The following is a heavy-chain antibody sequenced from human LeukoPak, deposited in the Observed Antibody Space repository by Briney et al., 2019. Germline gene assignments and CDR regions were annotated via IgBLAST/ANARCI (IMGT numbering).Heavy chain of an antibody. D-gene: IGHD5-12*01. CDR2: ISGSGGST. J-gene: IGHJ4*02. CDR1: GFTFSSYA. CDR3: AKHQSDYWEFDY. Sequence: GGSLRLSCAASGFTFSSYAMSWVRQAPGKGLEWVSTISGSGGSTYYADSVKGRFTISRDNSKNTLYLQMNSLRAEDTAIYYCAKHQSDYWEFDYWGQGTLVTVSS. V-gene: IGHV3-23*01.